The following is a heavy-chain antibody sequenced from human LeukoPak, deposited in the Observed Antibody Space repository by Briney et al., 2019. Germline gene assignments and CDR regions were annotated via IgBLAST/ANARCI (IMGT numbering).Heavy chain of an antibody. CDR3: ARHRNLVRGLSNNWFDP. CDR1: GGSISSNTYY. CDR2: IYYSGST. V-gene: IGHV4-39*01. D-gene: IGHD3-10*01. Sequence: PSETLSLTCTVSGGSISSNTYYWGWIRQPPGKGLEWIGSIYYSGSTYYNPSLKSRVTISVGTSKNQFSLKLSSVTAADTAVYYCARHRNLVRGLSNNWFDPWGQGTLVTVSS. J-gene: IGHJ5*02.